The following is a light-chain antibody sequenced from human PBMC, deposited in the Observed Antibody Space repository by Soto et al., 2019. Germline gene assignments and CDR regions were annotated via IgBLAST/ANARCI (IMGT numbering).Light chain of an antibody. CDR3: QQYNNWPFS. Sequence: EIVLTQSPATLSSFPFDRVTRCCRASQYINTRLAWYQHRPGQAPRLLIYQTSIRAAGIPARFSASGTGTDFTLTISGLQSEDSAVYFCQQYNNWPFSFGQGTRLEIK. CDR2: QTS. V-gene: IGKV3D-15*01. J-gene: IGKJ5*01. CDR1: QYINTR.